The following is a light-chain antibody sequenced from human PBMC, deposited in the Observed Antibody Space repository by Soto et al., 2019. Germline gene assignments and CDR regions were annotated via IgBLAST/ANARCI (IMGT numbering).Light chain of an antibody. V-gene: IGKV3-20*01. J-gene: IGKJ5*01. CDR3: EQYGSSPPSIT. Sequence: EIALTQSPDTLSLSPGERATVSCRASQSVSRSNLAWYQHKPGQAPRLLIYGTSNRATGIPDRFTGSGSGTDLTLTISSLEPEDFAVYYCEQYGSSPPSITFGQGTRLE. CDR1: QSVSRSN. CDR2: GTS.